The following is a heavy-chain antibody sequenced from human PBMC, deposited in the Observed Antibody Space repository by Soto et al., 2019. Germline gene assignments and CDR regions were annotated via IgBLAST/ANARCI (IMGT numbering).Heavy chain of an antibody. V-gene: IGHV4-4*02. D-gene: IGHD3-10*01. CDR2: IYHSGST. Sequence: QVQLQESGPGLVKPSGTLSLTCAVSGGSISSSNWWSWVRQPPGKGLEGIGEIYHSGSTNYNPSLKSRVTISVDKSKNQFSLKLSSVTAADTAVYYCARDSYGSGSPRWFDPWGQGTLVTVSS. CDR3: ARDSYGSGSPRWFDP. J-gene: IGHJ5*02. CDR1: GGSISSSNW.